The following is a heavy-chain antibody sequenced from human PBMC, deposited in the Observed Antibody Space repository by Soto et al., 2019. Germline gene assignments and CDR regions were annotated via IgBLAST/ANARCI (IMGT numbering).Heavy chain of an antibody. J-gene: IGHJ4*02. CDR2: LYSGGNT. V-gene: IGHV4-30-4*01. Sequence: QVQLQESGPGLVKPSQTLSLTCTVSVGSITNGDYYWNWIRQPPGKGLEWIGYLYSGGNTFYNPSLKSRLTISRATSKNQFSLRVTSVTAADTAVYYCVRVNDCGGDCFSLDWGQGTLVTVSS. CDR1: VGSITNGDYY. CDR3: VRVNDCGGDCFSLD. D-gene: IGHD2-21*02.